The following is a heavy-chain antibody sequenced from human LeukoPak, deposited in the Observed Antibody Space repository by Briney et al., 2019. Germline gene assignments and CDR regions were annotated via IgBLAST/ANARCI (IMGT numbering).Heavy chain of an antibody. V-gene: IGHV3-30*18. D-gene: IGHD6-19*01. CDR2: ISYDGTNK. CDR1: GFTFSAYG. J-gene: IGHJ4*02. CDR3: AKEITRPNRAVAGLNY. Sequence: GGSLRLSCAASGFTFSAYGMHWVRQAPGKGLEWVAIISYDGTNKYYADSVKGRFTISRDNSKNTLYLQMNSLRAEDTAVYYCAKEITRPNRAVAGLNYWGQGTLVTVSS.